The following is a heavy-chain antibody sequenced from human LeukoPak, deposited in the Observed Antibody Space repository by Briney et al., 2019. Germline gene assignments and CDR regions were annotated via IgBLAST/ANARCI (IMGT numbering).Heavy chain of an antibody. Sequence: GASVKVSCKASGYTFTSHGISWVRQAPGQGLEWMGGIIPIFGTANYAQKFQGRVTITADESTSTAYMELSSLRSEDTAVYYCVGPQALGYCSSTSCYNYLRDYMDVWGKGTTVTVSS. CDR2: IIPIFGTA. V-gene: IGHV1-69*13. D-gene: IGHD2-2*02. CDR1: GYTFTSHG. J-gene: IGHJ6*03. CDR3: VGPQALGYCSSTSCYNYLRDYMDV.